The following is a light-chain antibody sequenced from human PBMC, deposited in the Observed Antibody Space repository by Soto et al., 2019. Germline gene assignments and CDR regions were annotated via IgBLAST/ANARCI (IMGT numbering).Light chain of an antibody. CDR3: QQYGNLPLT. CDR2: GAS. V-gene: IGKV3-20*01. CDR1: QSVSSN. Sequence: EIVMTQSPATLSVSPGERATLSCRASQSVSSNLAWYQQKPGQAPRLLMYGASSRATGIPDRFTGSGSGTDFTLSISRLEPEDFAVYYCQQYGNLPLTFGGGTKVDIK. J-gene: IGKJ4*01.